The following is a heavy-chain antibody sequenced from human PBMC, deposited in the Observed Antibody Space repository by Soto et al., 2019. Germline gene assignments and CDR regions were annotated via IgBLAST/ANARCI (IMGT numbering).Heavy chain of an antibody. CDR1: GYSFSNSG. CDR2: ISGYTGKA. D-gene: IGHD2-8*02. Sequence: QVQLVQSGAEVKKPGASVNVSCKTPGYSFSNSGINWVRQAPVQGLEWLGWISGYTGKALYARAFQVRLTMTTDTPGSTLYVVLRSLKSDATAVYFCARGGVVVVRPVSSSLVGNWFDPWGQGTQVTVSS. V-gene: IGHV1-18*01. CDR3: ARGGVVVVRPVSSSLVGNWFDP. J-gene: IGHJ5*02.